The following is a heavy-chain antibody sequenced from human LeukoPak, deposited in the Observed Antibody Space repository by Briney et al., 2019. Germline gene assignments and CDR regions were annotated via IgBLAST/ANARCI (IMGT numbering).Heavy chain of an antibody. J-gene: IGHJ6*03. CDR1: GGSFSDYY. CDR2: IHPSGST. D-gene: IGHD5-18*01. Sequence: TPETLSLTCAVYGGSFSDYYWGWIRQPPGKGLEWIGEIHPSGSTNYSPSLKSRVTISLDASKNQFSLKLSSVAAADTAVYFCARVGYSYVINDWSRTGLGAYPTKYYYHMDVWDKGTTVTVSS. V-gene: IGHV4-34*01. CDR3: ARVGYSYVINDWSRTGLGAYPTKYYYHMDV.